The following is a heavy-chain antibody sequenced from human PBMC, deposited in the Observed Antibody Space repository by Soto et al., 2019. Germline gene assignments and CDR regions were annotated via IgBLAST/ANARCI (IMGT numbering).Heavy chain of an antibody. CDR3: AREIAARGNWFDP. CDR1: GGSISSGGYS. Sequence: QLQLQEFGSGLVKPSQTLSLTCAVSGGSISSGGYSWSWIRQPPGKGLVWLGYIYHSGSTYYNPSPKSPVPISVDRPKNQFTLKLSSVTAADTAVYYCAREIAARGNWFDPWGQGTLVTVSS. CDR2: IYHSGST. J-gene: IGHJ5*02. V-gene: IGHV4-30-2*01. D-gene: IGHD6-6*01.